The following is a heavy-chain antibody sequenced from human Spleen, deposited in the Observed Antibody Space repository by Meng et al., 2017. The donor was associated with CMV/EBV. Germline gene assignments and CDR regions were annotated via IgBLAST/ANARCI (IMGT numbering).Heavy chain of an antibody. CDR1: SNY. CDR3: ARSPSGLNYYDSSGYSYYFDY. CDR2: IYRGGST. D-gene: IGHD3-22*01. V-gene: IGHV3-66*02. J-gene: IGHJ4*02. Sequence: SNYMSRVRPAPVKGLEWVSVIYRGGSTYYADSVKGRFTISRDNSKNTLYLQMNSLRAEDTAVYYCARSPSGLNYYDSSGYSYYFDYWGQGTLVTVSS.